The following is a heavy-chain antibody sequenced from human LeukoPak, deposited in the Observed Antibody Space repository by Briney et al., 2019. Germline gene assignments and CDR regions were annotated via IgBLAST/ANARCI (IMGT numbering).Heavy chain of an antibody. V-gene: IGHV4-61*02. CDR2: IYTSGSI. Sequence: SETLSLTCTVSGGSISSGSYYWSWIRQPAGKGLEWIGRIYTSGSINYNPSLKSRVAISVDTSKNQFSLKLSSVTAADTAVYYCAREGYCSSTSCYQFDYWGQGTLVTVSS. CDR1: GGSISSGSYY. D-gene: IGHD2-2*01. CDR3: AREGYCSSTSCYQFDY. J-gene: IGHJ4*02.